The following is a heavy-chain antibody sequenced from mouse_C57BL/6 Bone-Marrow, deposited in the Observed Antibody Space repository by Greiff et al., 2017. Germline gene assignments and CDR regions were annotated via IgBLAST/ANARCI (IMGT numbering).Heavy chain of an antibody. CDR3: ARVGGYGNGDY. Sequence: QVQLQQSGAELMKPGASVKLSCKATGYTFTGYWIEWVKQRPGHGLEWIGEVLPGSGSTNYNETFKGKATFTADTSSNAAYMQLSSLTTEDSAIDYCARVGGYGNGDYWGQGTTLTVSS. J-gene: IGHJ2*01. CDR1: GYTFTGYW. V-gene: IGHV1-9*01. CDR2: VLPGSGST. D-gene: IGHD2-1*01.